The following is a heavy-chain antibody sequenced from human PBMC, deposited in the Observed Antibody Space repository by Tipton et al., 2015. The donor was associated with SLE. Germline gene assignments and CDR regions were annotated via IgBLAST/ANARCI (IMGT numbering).Heavy chain of an antibody. J-gene: IGHJ4*02. V-gene: IGHV3-49*03. D-gene: IGHD2-15*01. CDR3: TRMTCSGGTCPDDY. CDR2: TRSKDYGGTP. CDR1: GLNFRNYA. Sequence: SLRLSCTASGLNFRNYAMSWFRQAPGKGLEWVGFTRSKDYGGTPEYAASVRGRFTISRDDSKSIAYLQMNGLKTEDTAVYYCTRMTCSGGTCPDDYWGQGTLVTVSS.